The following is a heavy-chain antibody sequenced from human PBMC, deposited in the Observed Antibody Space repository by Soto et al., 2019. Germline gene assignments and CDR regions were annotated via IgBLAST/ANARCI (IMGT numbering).Heavy chain of an antibody. CDR3: AREVNYYGSTSPPRGFDP. V-gene: IGHV1-69*12. Sequence: QVQLVQSGAEVKKPGSSVKVSCKASGDTSRKYGITWVRQAPGQGLEWMGGIIPAFRTPKYAQKFEGRLTITADDSTSTEYMELSSLKSEDTAIYYCAREVNYYGSTSPPRGFDPWGQGTLVTVSS. J-gene: IGHJ5*02. CDR1: GDTSRKYG. D-gene: IGHD3-10*01. CDR2: IIPAFRTP.